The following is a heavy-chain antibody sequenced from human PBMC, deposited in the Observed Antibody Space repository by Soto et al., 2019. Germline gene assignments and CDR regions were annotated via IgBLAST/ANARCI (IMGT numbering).Heavy chain of an antibody. CDR2: ISYDGRNK. CDR3: AIELGPLSAPSYYGMDV. J-gene: IGHJ6*02. V-gene: IGHV3-30*04. D-gene: IGHD7-27*01. Sequence: QVQLVESGGGVVQPGRSLRLSCAASGFTFSSYAMHWVRQAPGKGLEWVAVISYDGRNKYYADSVKGRFTIYRHNSKNKLNLQMNGLRVDDTAVYYCAIELGPLSAPSYYGMDVWGQGTTVTVSS. CDR1: GFTFSSYA.